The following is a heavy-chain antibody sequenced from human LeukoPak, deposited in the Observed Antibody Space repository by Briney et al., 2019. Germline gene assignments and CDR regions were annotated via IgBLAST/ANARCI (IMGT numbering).Heavy chain of an antibody. J-gene: IGHJ3*02. CDR3: ARGSYGDGAFDI. CDR2: ISGSGGST. D-gene: IGHD4-17*01. Sequence: PGGSLRLSCAASGFTFSSYAMSWVRQAPGKGLEWVSAISGSGGSTYYADSVKGRFTISRDNAKNSLYLQMNSLRAEDTAVYYCARGSYGDGAFDIWGQGTMVTVSS. V-gene: IGHV3-23*01. CDR1: GFTFSSYA.